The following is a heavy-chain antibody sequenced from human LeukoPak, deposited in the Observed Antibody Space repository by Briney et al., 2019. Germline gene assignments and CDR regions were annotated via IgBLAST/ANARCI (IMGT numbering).Heavy chain of an antibody. CDR1: GFTFSTYA. CDR3: AKDSGYSYAKYYFDY. J-gene: IGHJ4*02. V-gene: IGHV3-23*01. Sequence: GGSLRLSCAASGFTFSTYAMTWVRQAPGKGLEWVSTISGGGDGTHYADSVKGRFTISRDNSKNTLYLQMNSLRAEDTAVYYCAKDSGYSYAKYYFDYWGQGTLVTVSS. D-gene: IGHD5-18*01. CDR2: ISGGGDGT.